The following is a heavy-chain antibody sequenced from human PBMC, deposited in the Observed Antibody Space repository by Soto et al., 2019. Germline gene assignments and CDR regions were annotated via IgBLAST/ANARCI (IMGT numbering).Heavy chain of an antibody. Sequence: QVQLVESGGGVVQPGRSLRLSCAASGFTFSSYGMHWVRQAPGKGLEWVAVIWYDGSNKYYADSVKGRFTISRDNAKNTLYLQMNSLRAENTDVYYCARYQGIAAAYNWFDPWGQGTLVTVSS. CDR1: GFTFSSYG. CDR2: IWYDGSNK. D-gene: IGHD6-13*01. V-gene: IGHV3-33*01. CDR3: ARYQGIAAAYNWFDP. J-gene: IGHJ5*02.